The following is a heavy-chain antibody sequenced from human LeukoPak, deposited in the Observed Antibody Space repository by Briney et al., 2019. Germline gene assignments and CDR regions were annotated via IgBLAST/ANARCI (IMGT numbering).Heavy chain of an antibody. CDR1: GFIFNNFA. CDR3: AKDRYYGSGSYYAYYYYGMDV. Sequence: GGSLRLSCTASGFIFNNFAMSWVRQAPGKGLEWVSAISGSGGSTYYADSVKGRFTISRDNSKNTLYLQMNSLRAEDTAVYYCAKDRYYGSGSYYAYYYYGMDVWGQGTTVTVSS. V-gene: IGHV3-23*01. CDR2: ISGSGGST. D-gene: IGHD3-10*01. J-gene: IGHJ6*02.